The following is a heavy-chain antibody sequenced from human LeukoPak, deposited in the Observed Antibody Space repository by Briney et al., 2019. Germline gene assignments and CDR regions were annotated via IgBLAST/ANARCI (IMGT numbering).Heavy chain of an antibody. J-gene: IGHJ4*02. CDR2: IKSKTDGGTT. D-gene: IGHD5-12*01. V-gene: IGHV3-15*01. Sequence: NPGGSLRLSCAASGFTFSNAWMSWVRQAPGKGLEWVGRIKSKTDGGTTDYAAPVKGRFTISRDDSKNTLYLQMSSLKTVDTAVYYCTTVWVATKKLIDYWGQGTLVTVSS. CDR1: GFTFSNAW. CDR3: TTVWVATKKLIDY.